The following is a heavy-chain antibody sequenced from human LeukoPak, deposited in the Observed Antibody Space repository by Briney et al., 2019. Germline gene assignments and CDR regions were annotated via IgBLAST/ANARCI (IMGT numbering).Heavy chain of an antibody. J-gene: IGHJ4*02. V-gene: IGHV1-3*01. CDR2: INAGNGNT. CDR1: GYIFTSYA. CDR3: VRDKVLTGYRQLFDY. D-gene: IGHD3-9*01. Sequence: ASVKVSCKASGYIFTSYAIQWVRQAPGQRLEWMGWINAGNGNTRYSEKFQDKITITSDKSATTVYMELSSLTSEDTAVYYCVRDKVLTGYRQLFDYWGQGTLVTVSS.